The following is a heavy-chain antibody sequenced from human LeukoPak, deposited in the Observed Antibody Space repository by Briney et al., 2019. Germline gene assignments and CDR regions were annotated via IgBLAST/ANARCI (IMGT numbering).Heavy chain of an antibody. J-gene: IGHJ4*02. V-gene: IGHV3-53*05. CDR2: IYSGGNT. CDR3: ARVVDHDYGDYYLDY. Sequence: GGSLRLSCTVSGFTVSSNSMSWVRQAPGKGLEWVSFIYSGGNTHYSDSVKGRFTISRDNSKNTLYLQMNSLRPEDTAVYYCARVVDHDYGDYYLDYWGQGTLVTVSS. D-gene: IGHD4-17*01. CDR1: GFTVSSNS.